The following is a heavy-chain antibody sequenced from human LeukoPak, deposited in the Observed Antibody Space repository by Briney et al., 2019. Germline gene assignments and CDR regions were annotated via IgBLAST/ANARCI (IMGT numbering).Heavy chain of an antibody. V-gene: IGHV3-23*01. D-gene: IGHD5-12*01. CDR1: GFTFSSYA. CDR2: ISGSGGST. J-gene: IGHJ3*02. Sequence: PGGSLRLSCAASGFTFSSYAMSWVRQAPGKGLEWVSAISGSGGSTYYADSVKGRFTISRDNSKNTLYLQMNSLKIEDTAVYYCTAVATYGIGHVFDIWGQGTMVTVSS. CDR3: TAVATYGIGHVFDI.